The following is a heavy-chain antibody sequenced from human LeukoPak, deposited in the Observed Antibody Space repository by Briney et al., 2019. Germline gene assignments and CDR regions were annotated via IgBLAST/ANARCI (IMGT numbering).Heavy chain of an antibody. CDR3: ARGSRGYSYG. J-gene: IGHJ4*02. V-gene: IGHV4-61*01. D-gene: IGHD5-18*01. CDR2: IYYSGST. Sequence: SETLSLTCTVSGASVSSGSYYWSWIRQPPGKGLEWIGYIYYSGSTNYNPSLKSRVTISVDTSKNQFSLKLSSVTAADTAVYYCARGSRGYSYGWGQGTLVSVSS. CDR1: GASVSSGSYY.